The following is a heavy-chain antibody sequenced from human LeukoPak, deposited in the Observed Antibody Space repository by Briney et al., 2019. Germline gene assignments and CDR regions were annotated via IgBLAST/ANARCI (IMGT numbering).Heavy chain of an antibody. CDR2: IYHSGST. CDR1: GGSISSGGYY. CDR3: ARSRFEYSSSLDI. J-gene: IGHJ3*02. V-gene: IGHV4-30-2*01. Sequence: PSQTLSLTCTVSGGSISSGGYYWSWIRQPPGKGLEWIGYIYHSGSTYYNPSLKSRVTISVDRSKNQFSLKLSSVTAADTAVYYCARSRFEYSSSLDIWGQGTMVTVSS. D-gene: IGHD6-6*01.